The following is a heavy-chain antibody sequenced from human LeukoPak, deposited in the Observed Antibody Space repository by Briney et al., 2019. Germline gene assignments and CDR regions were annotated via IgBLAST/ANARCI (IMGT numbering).Heavy chain of an antibody. CDR2: ISGSGGST. V-gene: IGHV3-23*01. CDR1: GFTFSSFA. CDR3: AKDRSCSGSSCNVGS. D-gene: IGHD2-2*01. Sequence: PGGSLRLSCAASGFTFSSFAMSWVRQAPGKGLEWVSAISGSGGSTFYADSVKGRFTISRDNSKNTLFLQMNGLRAEDTAVYYCAKDRSCSGSSCNVGSWGQGTTVTVS. J-gene: IGHJ3*01.